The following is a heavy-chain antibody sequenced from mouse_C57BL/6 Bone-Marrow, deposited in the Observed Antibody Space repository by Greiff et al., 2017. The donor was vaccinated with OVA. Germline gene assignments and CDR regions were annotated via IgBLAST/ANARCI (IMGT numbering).Heavy chain of an antibody. Sequence: QVQLQQSGAELVKPGASVKLSCKASGYTFTSYWMHWVKQRPGQGLEWIGMIHPNSGSTNYNEKFKSKATLTVDKSSSTAYMQLSSLTSEDSAVYYCARSLYDYWYCDVWGTGTTVTVSS. CDR1: GYTFTSYW. V-gene: IGHV1-64*01. J-gene: IGHJ1*03. D-gene: IGHD2-3*01. CDR3: ARSLYDYWYCDV. CDR2: IHPNSGST.